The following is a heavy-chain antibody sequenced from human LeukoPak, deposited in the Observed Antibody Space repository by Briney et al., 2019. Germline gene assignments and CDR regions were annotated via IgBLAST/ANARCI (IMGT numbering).Heavy chain of an antibody. CDR3: ARVRYYDSSGYPEIDY. J-gene: IGHJ4*02. D-gene: IGHD3-22*01. Sequence: ASVKVSCKASGYTFTRYVISWVRQAPGQGLEWMGWISAYNGNTNYAQKLQGRVTMTTDTSTSTAYMELRGLRSDDTAVYYCARVRYYDSSGYPEIDYWGQGTLVTVSS. CDR1: GYTFTRYV. CDR2: ISAYNGNT. V-gene: IGHV1-18*01.